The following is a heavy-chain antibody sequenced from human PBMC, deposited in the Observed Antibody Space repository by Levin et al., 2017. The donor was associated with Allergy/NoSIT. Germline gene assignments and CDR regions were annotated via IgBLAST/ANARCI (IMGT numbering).Heavy chain of an antibody. D-gene: IGHD6-6*01. J-gene: IGHJ4*02. CDR3: ASVVYTTSSFDY. CDR1: GGSISSSNYY. Sequence: SETLSLTCTVSGGSISSSNYYWGWIRQPPGTEPEWIGSIYYSGSTYYNPSLKSRVTISIDTSKNHFSLKVNSVTAADTAVYYCASVVYTTSSFDYWGQGTLVTVSS. CDR2: IYYSGST. V-gene: IGHV4-39*07.